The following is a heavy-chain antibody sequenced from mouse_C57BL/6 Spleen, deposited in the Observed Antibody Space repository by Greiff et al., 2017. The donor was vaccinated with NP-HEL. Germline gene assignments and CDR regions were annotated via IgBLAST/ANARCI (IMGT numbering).Heavy chain of an antibody. D-gene: IGHD1-1*01. V-gene: IGHV5-16*01. Sequence: EVKLMESEGGLVQPGSSMKLSCTASGFTFSDYYMAWVRQVPEKGLEWVANINYDGSSTYYLDSLKSRFIISRDNAKNILYLQMSSLKSEDTATYYCARDRGYGSSYLDYWGQGTTLTVSS. CDR3: ARDRGYGSSYLDY. CDR2: INYDGSST. CDR1: GFTFSDYY. J-gene: IGHJ2*01.